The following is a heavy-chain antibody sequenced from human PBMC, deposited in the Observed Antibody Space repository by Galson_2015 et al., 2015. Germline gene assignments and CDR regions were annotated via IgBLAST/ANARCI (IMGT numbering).Heavy chain of an antibody. J-gene: IGHJ6*02. CDR1: GCTFTSYG. CDR3: ARDSYYGSRSYHSYGMDV. Sequence: SVKVSCKASGCTFTSYGISWVRQAPGQGLEWMRWTSAYNGNTNYAQKLQGRVTMTTDTSTSTAYMELRSLRSDDPAVYYCARDSYYGSRSYHSYGMDVCGQWTTVAVSS. CDR2: TSAYNGNT. V-gene: IGHV1-18*01. D-gene: IGHD3-10*01.